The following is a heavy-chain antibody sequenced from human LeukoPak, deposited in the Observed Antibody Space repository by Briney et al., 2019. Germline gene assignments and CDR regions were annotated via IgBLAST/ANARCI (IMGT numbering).Heavy chain of an antibody. D-gene: IGHD6-19*01. V-gene: IGHV4-39*07. CDR2: IYNSGST. CDR3: ARGYSSGWYNY. J-gene: IGHJ4*02. Sequence: PSETLSLTCTVSGGSISSISYYWGWIRQPPGKGLEWIGSIYNSGSTYYNPSLKSRVTISVDTSKNQFSLKLSSVTAADTAVYYCARGYSSGWYNYWGQGTLVTVSS. CDR1: GGSISSISYY.